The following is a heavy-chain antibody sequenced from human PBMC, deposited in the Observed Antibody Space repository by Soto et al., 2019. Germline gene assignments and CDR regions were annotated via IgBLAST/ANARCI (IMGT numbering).Heavy chain of an antibody. CDR1: GGSFSSYI. J-gene: IGHJ4*02. CDR3: AREGPQSRLEY. Sequence: QVQLVQSGAEVKKPGSSVKVSCKASGGSFSSYIFNWVRQAPGQGLEWMGRIIPMSDIVNYAQKSQGRVTITADKSTTTVYVEVSSLTSDDTAVYYCAREGPQSRLEYWGQGTLVIVSS. V-gene: IGHV1-69*08. CDR2: IIPMSDIV.